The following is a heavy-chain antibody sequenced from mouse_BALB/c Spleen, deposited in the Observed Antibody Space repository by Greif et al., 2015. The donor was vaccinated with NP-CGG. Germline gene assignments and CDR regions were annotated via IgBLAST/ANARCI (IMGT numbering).Heavy chain of an antibody. Sequence: QVQLKESGPGLVAPSQSLSTTCTVSGFSLTSYGVHWVRQPPGKGLEWLGVIWAGGSTNYNSALMSRLSISKDNSKSQVFLKMNSLQTDDTAMYYCARDLTYYRYDGAYWGQGTLVTVSA. CDR2: IWAGGST. V-gene: IGHV2-9*02. CDR1: GFSLTSYG. J-gene: IGHJ3*01. D-gene: IGHD2-14*01. CDR3: ARDLTYYRYDGAY.